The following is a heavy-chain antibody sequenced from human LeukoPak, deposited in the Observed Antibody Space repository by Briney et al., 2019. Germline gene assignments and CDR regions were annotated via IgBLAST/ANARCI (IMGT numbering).Heavy chain of an antibody. CDR3: AKSTRGSGSYGYLDH. CDR2: ISAGGGAT. Sequence: GGSLRLSCAASEFTYSNYAMTWARQAPGKGLEWVSTISAGGGATYYADSVKGRFTISRDNSKNTLYLQMNSLRAEDTAAYYCAKSTRGSGSYGYLDHWGQGTLVTVSS. CDR1: EFTYSNYA. V-gene: IGHV3-23*01. D-gene: IGHD3-10*01. J-gene: IGHJ4*02.